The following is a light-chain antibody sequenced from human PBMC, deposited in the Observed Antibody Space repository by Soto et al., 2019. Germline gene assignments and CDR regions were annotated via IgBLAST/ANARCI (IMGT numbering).Light chain of an antibody. Sequence: EIVMTQSPATLSVSPGERATLSCRASQSVSSNLAWYQHKPGQAPRLLIYGASTRPTGIPARFSGSGSGTDFTLTISSLQSEDFAVYYCQQYNNWPPLTVGGGTKVEI. CDR2: GAS. CDR1: QSVSSN. CDR3: QQYNNWPPLT. J-gene: IGKJ4*01. V-gene: IGKV3-15*01.